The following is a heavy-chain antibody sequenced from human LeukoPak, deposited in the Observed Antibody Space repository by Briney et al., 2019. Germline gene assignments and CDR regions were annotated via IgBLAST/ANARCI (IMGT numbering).Heavy chain of an antibody. CDR3: AKDRPRPAYYYYGMDV. CDR2: MSSSSSYI. V-gene: IGHV3-21*04. D-gene: IGHD6-6*01. Sequence: GGSLRLSCAASGFTFSSYSMNWVRQAPGKGLEWVSAMSSSSSYIYYADSVKGRFTISRDNAKNSLYLQMNSLGAEDTALYYCAKDRPRPAYYYYGMDVWGQGTTVTVSS. CDR1: GFTFSSYS. J-gene: IGHJ6*02.